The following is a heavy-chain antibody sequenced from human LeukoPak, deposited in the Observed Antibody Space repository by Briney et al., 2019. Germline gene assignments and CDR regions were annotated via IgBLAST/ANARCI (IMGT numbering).Heavy chain of an antibody. CDR3: ARERYDILTGYYTFDY. CDR2: IYTSGST. J-gene: IGHJ4*02. CDR1: GGSISSYY. Sequence: SETLSLTCTVSGGSISSYYWSWIRQPAGKGLQWIGRIYTSGSTNYNPSLKSRVTMSVDTSKNQFSLKLSSVTAADTAVYYCARERYDILTGYYTFDYWGQGTLVTVSS. V-gene: IGHV4-4*07. D-gene: IGHD3-9*01.